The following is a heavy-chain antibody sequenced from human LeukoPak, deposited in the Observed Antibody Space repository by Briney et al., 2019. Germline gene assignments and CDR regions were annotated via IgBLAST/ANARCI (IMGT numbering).Heavy chain of an antibody. V-gene: IGHV6-1*01. CDR3: AREVVLALDKSHYYYMDV. CDR2: TYYRSKWYN. CDR1: GDSVSSNSAA. Sequence: SQTLSLTCAISGDSVSSNSAAWNWIRQSPSRGLEWLGRTYYRSKWYNDYAVSVKSRITINPDTSKNQSSLQLNSVTPEDTAVYYCAREVVLALDKSHYYYMDVWGKGTTVTVSS. D-gene: IGHD2-8*02. J-gene: IGHJ6*03.